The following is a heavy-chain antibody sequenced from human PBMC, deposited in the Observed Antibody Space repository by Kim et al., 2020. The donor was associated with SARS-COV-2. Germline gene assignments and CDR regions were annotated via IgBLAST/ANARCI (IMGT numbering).Heavy chain of an antibody. V-gene: IGHV7-4-1*02. J-gene: IGHJ4*02. D-gene: IGHD3-22*01. Sequence: GPEWMGGIHTNAGNPTYAEAFTGRFVVSLDTSVSTAYLQISRLKAEDTAIYYCARGHYYYDSTGPIWRYWGQGTLVTVSS. CDR2: IHTNAGNP. CDR3: ARGHYYYDSTGPIWRY.